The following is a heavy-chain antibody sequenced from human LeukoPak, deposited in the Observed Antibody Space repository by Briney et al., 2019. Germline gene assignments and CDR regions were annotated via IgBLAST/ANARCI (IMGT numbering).Heavy chain of an antibody. CDR3: ARTHTYRSDY. Sequence: GESLKISCKGSGYSFTNYWIAWVRQMPGKGLEWMGIIYPGDSDIRYSPSFQGQVTISADNSTSTAYLQWSSLKASDTAMYYCARTHTYRSDYWGQGTLVTVSS. CDR1: GYSFTNYW. J-gene: IGHJ4*02. D-gene: IGHD2-21*01. V-gene: IGHV5-51*01. CDR2: IYPGDSDI.